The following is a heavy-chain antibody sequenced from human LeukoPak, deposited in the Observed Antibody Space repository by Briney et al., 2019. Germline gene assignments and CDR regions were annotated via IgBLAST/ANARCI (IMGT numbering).Heavy chain of an antibody. CDR1: GGTFSSYA. J-gene: IGHJ6*03. V-gene: IGHV1-69*05. CDR3: ARDLNMDGDGAYYYYMDV. CDR2: IIPIFGTA. D-gene: IGHD4-17*01. Sequence: SVKVSCKASGGTFSSYAISWVRQAPGQGLEWMGGIIPIFGTANYAQKFQGRVTITTDESTSTAYMELSNLRSEDTAVYYCARDLNMDGDGAYYYYMDVWGKGTTVTVSS.